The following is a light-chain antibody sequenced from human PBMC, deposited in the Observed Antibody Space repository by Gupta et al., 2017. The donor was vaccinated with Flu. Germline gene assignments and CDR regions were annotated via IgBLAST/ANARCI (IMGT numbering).Light chain of an antibody. CDR3: CSYAGTFTFV. V-gene: IGLV2-11*03. CDR1: SSDIGRFDY. Sequence: SITISCTGTSSDIGRFDYVAWFQQHPGKAPKLILYGITERPSGVPNRFSGTKSGNTASLTISGLQGEDEADYFCCSYAGTFTFVFGGGTKVTVL. J-gene: IGLJ2*01. CDR2: GIT.